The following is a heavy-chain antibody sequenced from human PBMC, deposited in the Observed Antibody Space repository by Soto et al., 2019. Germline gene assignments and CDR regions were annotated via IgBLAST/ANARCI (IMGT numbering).Heavy chain of an antibody. CDR2: ISSSSSYT. CDR3: ARGAQETELDV. J-gene: IGHJ6*02. V-gene: IGHV3-11*06. CDR1: GFTFSDYY. Sequence: QVQLVESGGGLVKPGGSLRLSCAASGFTFSDYYMSWIRQAPGKGLEWVSYISSSSSYTNYADSVKGRFTISKDNAKNSLYLQMNSLRAEDTAVYYCARGAQETELDVWGQGTTVTVSS.